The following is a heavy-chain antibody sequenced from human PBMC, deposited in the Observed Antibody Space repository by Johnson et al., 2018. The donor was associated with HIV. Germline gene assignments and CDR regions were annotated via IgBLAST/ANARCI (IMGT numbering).Heavy chain of an antibody. J-gene: IGHJ3*02. CDR1: GFTFSSYA. CDR2: ISYDGSNK. V-gene: IGHV3-30*04. D-gene: IGHD3-10*01. Sequence: VLLLESGGGVVQPGRSLRLSCAASGFTFSSYALHWVRQAPGKGLEWVTVISYDGSNKYYADSVKGRFTISRDNSKNTLYLQMNSLRAEDTAVYYCARAFPMVRYDAFDIWGQGTMVTVSS. CDR3: ARAFPMVRYDAFDI.